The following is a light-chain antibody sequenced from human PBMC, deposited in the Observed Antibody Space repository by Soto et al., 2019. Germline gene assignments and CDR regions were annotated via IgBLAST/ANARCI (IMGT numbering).Light chain of an antibody. CDR2: GPS. CDR1: RSVSNHY. CDR3: QQYGSSPRT. Sequence: ETVFTQSPGTLYFSLGERATLSCMASRSVSNHYLAGYQQKPGQDPRLLIYGPSIRATGIPDRFSGSGSGTDFTLTISSLEPEDFVVYYCQQYGSSPRTFGQGTKVEIK. J-gene: IGKJ1*01. V-gene: IGKV3-20*01.